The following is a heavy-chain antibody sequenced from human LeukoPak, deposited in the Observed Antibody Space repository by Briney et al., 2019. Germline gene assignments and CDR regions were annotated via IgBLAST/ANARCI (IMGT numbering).Heavy chain of an antibody. CDR3: ERGKNSPCDY. V-gene: IGHV4-4*07. Sequence: SETLSLTCTVSGASISPYYWSWLRQPAGKGLEWIGRIYNSGYTNYNPSLESRVTMSLDPSKNEFSLKLSTVTTADAAPYYYERGKNSPCDYWVQGILVTVSS. CDR1: GASISPYY. CDR2: IYNSGYT. J-gene: IGHJ4*02. D-gene: IGHD1/OR15-1a*01.